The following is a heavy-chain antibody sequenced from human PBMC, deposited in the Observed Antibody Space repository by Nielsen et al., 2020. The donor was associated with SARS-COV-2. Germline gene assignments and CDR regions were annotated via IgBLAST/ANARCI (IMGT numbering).Heavy chain of an antibody. J-gene: IGHJ6*02. CDR2: INSDGSST. CDR3: ARSYSGIVGASHYYYYGMDV. D-gene: IGHD1-26*01. CDR1: GFTVSSKY. Sequence: GESLKISCAASGFTVSSKYMSWVRQAPGKGLVWVSRINSDGSSTSYADSVKGRFTISRDNAKNTLYLQMNSLRAEDTAVYYCARSYSGIVGASHYYYYGMDVWGQGTTVTVSS. V-gene: IGHV3-74*01.